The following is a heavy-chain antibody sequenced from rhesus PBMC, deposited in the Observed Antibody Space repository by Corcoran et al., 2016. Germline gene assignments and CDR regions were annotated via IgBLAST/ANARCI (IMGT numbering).Heavy chain of an antibody. CDR1: GFTFSSYG. V-gene: IGHV3S5*01. J-gene: IGHJ4*01. CDR3: AKGARSGSWKGYFDY. D-gene: IGHD6-25*01. CDR2: ISNGGGST. Sequence: EVQLVESGGGLVQPGGSLRLSCAASGFTFSSYGMSWVRQAPGKGLEWVSYISNGGGSTNYADSVKGRFTISRENSKNTLSLQMNSLRAEDTAVYYCAKGARSGSWKGYFDYWGQGVLVTVSS.